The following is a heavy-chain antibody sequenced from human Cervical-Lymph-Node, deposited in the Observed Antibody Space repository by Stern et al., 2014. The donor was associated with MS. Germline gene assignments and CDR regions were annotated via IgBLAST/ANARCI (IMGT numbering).Heavy chain of an antibody. D-gene: IGHD6-13*01. CDR3: ARSSSPSPYYYYGMDV. V-gene: IGHV3-33*01. Sequence: VQLVQSGGGVVQPGRSLRLSCAASGFTFSSYGMHWVRQAPGQGLERVAVIWTDGSNKYYADSVKGRFTISRDNSKNALYLQMNSLRAEDTAVYYCARSSSPSPYYYYGMDVWGQGTTVTVSS. CDR1: GFTFSSYG. J-gene: IGHJ6*02. CDR2: IWTDGSNK.